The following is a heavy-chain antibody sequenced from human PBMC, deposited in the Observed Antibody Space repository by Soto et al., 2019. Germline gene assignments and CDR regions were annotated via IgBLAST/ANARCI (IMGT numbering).Heavy chain of an antibody. CDR1: GFSLTNNGEA. V-gene: IGHV2-5*02. CDR3: ARYVATSPAGWFEP. CDR2: IYWDDDN. D-gene: IGHD3-10*02. Sequence: QITLKESGPPLVKPTQTLTLTCTFSGFSLTNNGEAVGWFRQSPGKALEWLVLIYWDDDNRYNPTLRTRLSTTTATSKNQVVLTLTNMDPVDTATYYCARYVATSPAGWFEPWGQGIPVTVSS. J-gene: IGHJ5*02.